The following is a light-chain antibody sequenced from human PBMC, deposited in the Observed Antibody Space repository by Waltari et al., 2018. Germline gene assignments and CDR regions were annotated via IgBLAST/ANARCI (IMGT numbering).Light chain of an antibody. CDR1: SSDVGGYNF. V-gene: IGLV2-8*01. CDR2: GVS. J-gene: IGLJ2*01. Sequence: QSALTQPPSASGSPGQSVTISCTGTSSDVGGYNFVSWYQQHPGKAPKLMIYGVSGRPSGVPDRFSGSKAGNPASLTVSGLQTEDESDYYCSSYAGSMTLVFGGGTKLTVL. CDR3: SSYAGSMTLV.